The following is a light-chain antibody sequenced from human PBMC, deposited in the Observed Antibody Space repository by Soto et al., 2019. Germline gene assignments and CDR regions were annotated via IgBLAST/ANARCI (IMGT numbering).Light chain of an antibody. CDR1: QTVSTF. J-gene: IGKJ1*01. CDR2: DAS. Sequence: EIMLTQSPDTLSLSPGERATLSCRASQTVSTFLAWYQQKPGQAPRLIVYDASKRAPGIPVRFIGSGSGTDFTLTVSSLEPEDFALYYCQQRSGWPTFGQGTKVEI. CDR3: QQRSGWPT. V-gene: IGKV3-11*01.